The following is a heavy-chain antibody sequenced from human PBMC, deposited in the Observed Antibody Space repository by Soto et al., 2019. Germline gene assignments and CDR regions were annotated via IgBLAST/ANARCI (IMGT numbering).Heavy chain of an antibody. D-gene: IGHD6-13*01. J-gene: IGHJ6*02. CDR1: GGAFSSYA. V-gene: IGHV1-69*13. Sequence: SVKVSCKASGGAFSSYAISWVRQAPGQGLEWMGGIIPIFGTANYAQKFQGRVTITADESTSTAYMELSSLRSEDTAVYYCARATAAASYYYYGMDVWGQGTTVTVSS. CDR2: IIPIFGTA. CDR3: ARATAAASYYYYGMDV.